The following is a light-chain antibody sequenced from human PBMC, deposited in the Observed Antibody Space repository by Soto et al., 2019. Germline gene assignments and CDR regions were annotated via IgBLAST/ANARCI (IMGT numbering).Light chain of an antibody. Sequence: SYELTQPPSVSVAPGKTARITCGGTNIGSNSVHWYQQKPGQAPVLVIYYDSDRPAGIPELFSGSNAGNTATLTISRVEAGDEADYYCQVWDRSSDHVVFGGGTQLTVL. V-gene: IGLV3-21*04. CDR2: YDS. CDR1: NIGSNS. J-gene: IGLJ2*01. CDR3: QVWDRSSDHVV.